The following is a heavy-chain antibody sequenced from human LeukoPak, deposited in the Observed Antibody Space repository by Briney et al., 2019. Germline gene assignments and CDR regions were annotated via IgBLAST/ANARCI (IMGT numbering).Heavy chain of an antibody. CDR3: ARGTHWFDP. Sequence: PGGSLRLSCAASGFTFSSYSMNWVRQAPGKGLEWVSSISSSSSYINYADSVKGRFTISRDSAKNSLYLQMNSLRAEDTAVYYCARGTHWFDPWGQGTLVTVSS. J-gene: IGHJ5*02. CDR1: GFTFSSYS. CDR2: ISSSSSYI. D-gene: IGHD2-2*01. V-gene: IGHV3-21*01.